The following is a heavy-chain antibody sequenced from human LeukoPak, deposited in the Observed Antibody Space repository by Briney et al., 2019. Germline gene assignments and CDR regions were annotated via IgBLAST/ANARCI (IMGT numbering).Heavy chain of an antibody. CDR3: VRRAVPENYFDS. CDR1: GGSISSYY. J-gene: IGHJ4*02. V-gene: IGHV4-59*08. Sequence: PSETLSLTCTVSGGSISSYYWSWIRQTPGKTLEWIGYIYSSGSTNYNPSFKSRVTISVDTSRNQFSLKLNSVTATDTAIYYCVRRAVPENYFDSWGQGTQVIVSS. CDR2: IYSSGST. D-gene: IGHD6-19*01.